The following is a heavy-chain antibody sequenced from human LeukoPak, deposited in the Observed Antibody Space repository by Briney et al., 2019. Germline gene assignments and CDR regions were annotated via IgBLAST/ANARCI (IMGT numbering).Heavy chain of an antibody. D-gene: IGHD1-1*01. V-gene: IGHV3-23*01. J-gene: IGHJ6*02. Sequence: GGSLRLSCAASGFTFSSYAMSWVRQAPGKGLEWVSAISGSGGSTYYADSVKGRFTISRDNSKNTLYLQMNSLRAEDTAVYYCAKRNQSVTGRYHYYGMDVWGRGTTVTVSS. CDR2: ISGSGGST. CDR1: GFTFSSYA. CDR3: AKRNQSVTGRYHYYGMDV.